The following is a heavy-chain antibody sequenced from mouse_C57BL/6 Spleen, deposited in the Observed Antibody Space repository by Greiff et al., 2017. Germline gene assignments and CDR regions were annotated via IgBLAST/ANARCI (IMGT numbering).Heavy chain of an antibody. CDR2: IDPEDGET. Sequence: EVQLQQSGAELVKPGASVKLSCTASGFNINDYYMHWVKQRTEQGLEWIGRIDPEDGETKYAPKFQGKATITADTSSNTAYLQLSSLTSEDTAVYYCARRDWFAYWGQGTLVTVSA. CDR1: GFNINDYY. CDR3: ARRDWFAY. J-gene: IGHJ3*01. V-gene: IGHV14-2*01.